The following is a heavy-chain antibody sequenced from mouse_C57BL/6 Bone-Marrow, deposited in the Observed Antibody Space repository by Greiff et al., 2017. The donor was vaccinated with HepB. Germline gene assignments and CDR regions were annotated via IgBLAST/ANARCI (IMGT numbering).Heavy chain of an antibody. CDR2: IHPNSGST. CDR1: GYTFTSYW. D-gene: IGHD1-1*01. J-gene: IGHJ2*01. Sequence: QVQLQQPGAELVKPGASVKLSCKASGYTFTSYWMHWVKQRPGQGLEWIGMIHPNSGSTNYNEKFKSKATLTVDKSSSTAYMQLSSLTSEDSAVYYWANYYGSSYTGGYWGQGTTLTVSS. V-gene: IGHV1-64*01. CDR3: ANYYGSSYTGGY.